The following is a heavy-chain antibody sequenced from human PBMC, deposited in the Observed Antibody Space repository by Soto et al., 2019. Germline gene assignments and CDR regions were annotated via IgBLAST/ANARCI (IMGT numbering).Heavy chain of an antibody. D-gene: IGHD2-2*01. CDR3: ARGAGDIVVVPAAIPLVNGMDV. CDR1: GFTFDDYG. Sequence: GGSLRLSCAASGFTFDDYGMSWVRQAPGKGLEWVSGINWNGGSTGYADSVKGRFTISRDNAKNSLYLQMNSLRAEDTALYYCARGAGDIVVVPAAIPLVNGMDVWGQGTTVTVSS. J-gene: IGHJ6*02. V-gene: IGHV3-20*04. CDR2: INWNGGST.